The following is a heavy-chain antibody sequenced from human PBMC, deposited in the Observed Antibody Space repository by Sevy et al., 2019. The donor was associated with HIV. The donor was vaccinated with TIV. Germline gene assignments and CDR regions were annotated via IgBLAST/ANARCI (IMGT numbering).Heavy chain of an antibody. D-gene: IGHD4-17*01. CDR1: GFAFRDSA. CDR3: ARMVSGGLRWELIKENAFDI. CDR2: ISHGGSYE. Sequence: GGSLRLSCEASGFAFRDSAIHWVRQSPGKGLEWVALISHGGSYEYYVDSVKGRFTVSSDRSKNILYLQMDILRAEDTAVYYCARMVSGGLRWELIKENAFDIWGQGTAVTVSS. V-gene: IGHV3-30-3*01. J-gene: IGHJ3*02.